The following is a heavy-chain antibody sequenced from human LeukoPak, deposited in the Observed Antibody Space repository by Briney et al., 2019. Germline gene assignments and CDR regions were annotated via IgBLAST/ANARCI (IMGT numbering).Heavy chain of an antibody. CDR2: ISSSSSYI. Sequence: GGSLRLSCAASGFTFSSYSMNWVRQAPGKGLEWVSSISSSSSYIYYADSVKGRFTISRDNAKNSLYLQMNSLRAEDTAVYYCARDLISWVLWFGELSGAFDIWGQGTMVTVSS. V-gene: IGHV3-21*01. CDR3: ARDLISWVLWFGELSGAFDI. J-gene: IGHJ3*02. CDR1: GFTFSSYS. D-gene: IGHD3-10*01.